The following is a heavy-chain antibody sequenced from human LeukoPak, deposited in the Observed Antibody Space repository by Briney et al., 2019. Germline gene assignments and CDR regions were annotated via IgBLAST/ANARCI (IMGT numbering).Heavy chain of an antibody. J-gene: IGHJ3*02. Sequence: SVKVSCKASGGTFSGYAISWVRQAPGQGLEWMGRIIPIFGTANYAQKFQGRVTITTDESTSTAYMELSSLRSEDTAVYYCARDRTLWAVAGTDPQGAFDIWGQGTMVTVSS. CDR2: IIPIFGTA. D-gene: IGHD6-19*01. CDR3: ARDRTLWAVAGTDPQGAFDI. CDR1: GGTFSGYA. V-gene: IGHV1-69*05.